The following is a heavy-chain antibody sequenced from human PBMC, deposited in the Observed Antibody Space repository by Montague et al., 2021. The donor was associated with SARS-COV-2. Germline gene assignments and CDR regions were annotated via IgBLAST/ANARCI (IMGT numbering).Heavy chain of an antibody. D-gene: IGHD6-13*01. CDR3: ARDRRSWFPPYYYGMDV. V-gene: IGHV4-4*02. J-gene: IGHJ6*02. CDR2: IYHSGST. CDR1: GGSISSSNW. Sequence: SETLSLTCAVSGGSISSSNWWSWVRQPPGKGLEWIGGIYHSGSTNYNPSLKSRVTISVDKSKNQFSLKLSPVTAADTAVYYCARDRRSWFPPYYYGMDVWGQGTTVTVSS.